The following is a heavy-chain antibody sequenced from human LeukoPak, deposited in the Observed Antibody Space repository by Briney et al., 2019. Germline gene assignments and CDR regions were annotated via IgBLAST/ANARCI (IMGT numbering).Heavy chain of an antibody. CDR2: INPNSGGT. CDR3: ARAGGRSWFDP. V-gene: IGHV1-2*02. CDR1: GYTFSGYY. Sequence: ASVKVSCKASGYTFSGYYMHWVRQAPGQGLEWMGSINPNSGGTNYAQKFQGRVTMTTDTSMSTAYMELSRLTSDDTAVYYCARAGGRSWFDPWGQGTLVTVSS. J-gene: IGHJ5*02.